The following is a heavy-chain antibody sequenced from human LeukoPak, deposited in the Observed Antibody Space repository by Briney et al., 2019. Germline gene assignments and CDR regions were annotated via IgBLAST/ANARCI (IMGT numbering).Heavy chain of an antibody. CDR1: GFTFSSYA. CDR2: ISGSGGGT. D-gene: IGHD5-18*01. J-gene: IGHJ4*02. CDR3: AKRDSAGLYYFDY. Sequence: PGGSLRLSCAASGFTFSSYAMSWVRQAPGKGLEWVSAISGSGGGTYYADSVKGRFTISRDNSKSTLYLQMNSLRAEDTAVYYCAKRDSAGLYYFDYWGQGTLVTVSS. V-gene: IGHV3-23*01.